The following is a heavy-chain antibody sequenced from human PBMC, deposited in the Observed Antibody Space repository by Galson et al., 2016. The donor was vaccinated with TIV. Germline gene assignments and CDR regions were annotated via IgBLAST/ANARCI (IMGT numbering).Heavy chain of an antibody. CDR3: VRGMQRRPY. D-gene: IGHD6-25*01. V-gene: IGHV3-21*01. CDR1: GFTFSSYS. Sequence: SLRLSCAASGFTFSSYSMNWVRQAPGKGLEWVSSISRSSTSIYYADSVKGRFTITRDNAKNSLYLQMNSLRAEDTAGYYCVRGMQRRPYWGQGTLVTVSA. CDR2: ISRSSTSI. J-gene: IGHJ4*02.